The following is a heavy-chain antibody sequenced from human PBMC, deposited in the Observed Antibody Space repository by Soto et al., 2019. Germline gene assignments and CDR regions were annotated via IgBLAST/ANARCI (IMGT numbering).Heavy chain of an antibody. Sequence: GASVKVSCKASGYTFTGYYMHWVRQAPGQGLEWMGWINPNSGGTNYAQKFQGWVTMTRDTSISTAYMELSRLRSDDTAVYYCARGVQLWLEGYYYGMDVWGQGTTVTVSS. V-gene: IGHV1-2*04. CDR3: ARGVQLWLEGYYYGMDV. J-gene: IGHJ6*02. CDR1: GYTFTGYY. CDR2: INPNSGGT. D-gene: IGHD5-18*01.